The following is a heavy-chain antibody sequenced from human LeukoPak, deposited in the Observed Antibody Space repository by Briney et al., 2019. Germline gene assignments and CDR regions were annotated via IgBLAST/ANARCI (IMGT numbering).Heavy chain of an antibody. CDR3: ARDRAVASLVGGDFDL. D-gene: IGHD6-19*01. V-gene: IGHV4-30-4*01. CDR2: IYYSGST. J-gene: IGHJ2*01. CDR1: GGSISSGDYY. Sequence: PSQTLSLTCTVSGGSISSGDYYWSWIRQPPGKGLEWIGYIYYSGSTYYNPSLKSRVTISVDTSKNQFSLKLSSVTAADTAVYYCARDRAVASLVGGDFDLWGRGTLVTVSS.